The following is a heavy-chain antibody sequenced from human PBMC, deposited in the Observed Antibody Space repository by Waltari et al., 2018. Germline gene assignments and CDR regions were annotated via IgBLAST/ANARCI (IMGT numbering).Heavy chain of an antibody. CDR2: IYYSGST. CDR3: ARDMAGDWSGYYTDQPRYGMDV. Sequence: QVQLQESGPGLVKPSETLSLTCTVSGGSISSHYWSWIRQPPGKGLEWIGYIYYSGSTNYNPPLKSRVTISVVTSKNQFSLKLSSVTAADTAVYYCARDMAGDWSGYYTDQPRYGMDVWGQGTTVTVSS. D-gene: IGHD3-3*01. CDR1: GGSISSHY. V-gene: IGHV4-59*11. J-gene: IGHJ6*02.